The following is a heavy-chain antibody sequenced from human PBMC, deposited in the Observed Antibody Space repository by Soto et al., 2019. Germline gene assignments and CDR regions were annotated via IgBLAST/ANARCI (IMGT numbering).Heavy chain of an antibody. CDR1: GFIFSNNG. D-gene: IGHD6-6*01. CDR3: AIARVADAALDH. Sequence: QVQLVESGGGVVQPGRSLRLSCAGSGFIFSNNGMHWVLQAPGKGLEWVAVMSYDGSAKFYADSVKGRFTISRDNSKSTLFLHMSNLRAEDTAMYYCAIARVADAALDHWGQGTLVTVSS. CDR2: MSYDGSAK. J-gene: IGHJ4*02. V-gene: IGHV3-30*03.